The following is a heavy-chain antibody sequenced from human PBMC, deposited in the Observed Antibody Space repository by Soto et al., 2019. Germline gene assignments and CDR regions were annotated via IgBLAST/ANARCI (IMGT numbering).Heavy chain of an antibody. CDR1: GYSFTSYW. J-gene: IGHJ6*02. Sequence: ESLKISCKGSGYSFTSYWIGWVRQMPGKGLEWMGIIYPGDSDSRYSTSFQGQVTISADKSISTAYLQWSSLKASDRAIYYCARRGRTVANYYNYGMDVWGQGTTVTVSS. CDR2: IYPGDSDS. CDR3: ARRGRTVANYYNYGMDV. D-gene: IGHD1-1*01. V-gene: IGHV5-51*01.